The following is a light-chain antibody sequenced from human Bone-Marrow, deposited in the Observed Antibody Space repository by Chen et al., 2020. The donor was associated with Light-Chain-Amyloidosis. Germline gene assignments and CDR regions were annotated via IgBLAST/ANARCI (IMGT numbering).Light chain of an antibody. CDR1: NIGSTS. CDR2: DDS. J-gene: IGLJ3*02. CDR3: QVWDRSSDRPV. V-gene: IGLV3-21*02. Sequence: SYVLTQPSSVSVAPGQTATIACGGNNIGSTSVHWYQQTPGQAPLLVVYDDSARPSGIPERWAGANSGNTATLTSRRVEAGDEADYYCQVWDRSSDRPVVGGGTKLTVL.